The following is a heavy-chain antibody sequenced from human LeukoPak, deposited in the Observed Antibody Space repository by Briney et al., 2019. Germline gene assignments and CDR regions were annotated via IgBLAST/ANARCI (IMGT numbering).Heavy chain of an antibody. Sequence: ASVKVSCKASGYTFTGYYMHWVRQAPGQGLEWMGWTNPNSGGTNYAQKFQGRVTMTRDTSISTAYMELSRLRSDDTAVYYCARALGLNYYGSGSFVNWGQGTLVTVSS. D-gene: IGHD3-10*01. CDR3: ARALGLNYYGSGSFVN. V-gene: IGHV1-2*02. CDR2: TNPNSGGT. J-gene: IGHJ4*02. CDR1: GYTFTGYY.